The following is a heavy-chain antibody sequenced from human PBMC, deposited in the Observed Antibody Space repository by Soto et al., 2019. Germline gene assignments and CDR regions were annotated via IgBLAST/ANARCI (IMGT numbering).Heavy chain of an antibody. CDR2: IGTAGDT. D-gene: IGHD2-15*01. Sequence: RGSLRLSCEASGFTFSGFCMHWVRQPTGKGLERVSSIGTAGDTYYAVSVKGRFTISRDNAKNSLSLQMNSLRAGDMAVYFCAKSQESGTHSFDSWGQGTQLTVSS. CDR3: AKSQESGTHSFDS. V-gene: IGHV3-13*01. J-gene: IGHJ4*02. CDR1: GFTFSGFC.